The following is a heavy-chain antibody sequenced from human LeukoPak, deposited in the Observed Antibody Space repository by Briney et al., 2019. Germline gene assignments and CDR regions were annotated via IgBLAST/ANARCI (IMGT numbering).Heavy chain of an antibody. CDR2: INPNSGGT. Sequence: ASVKVSCKASGGTFSSYAISWVRQAPGQGLEWMGWINPNSGGTNYAQKFQGRVTMTRDTSISTAYMELSRLRSDDTAVYYCAPIASLDDYWGQGTLVTVSS. D-gene: IGHD6-13*01. CDR1: GGTFSSYA. CDR3: APIASLDDY. J-gene: IGHJ4*02. V-gene: IGHV1-2*02.